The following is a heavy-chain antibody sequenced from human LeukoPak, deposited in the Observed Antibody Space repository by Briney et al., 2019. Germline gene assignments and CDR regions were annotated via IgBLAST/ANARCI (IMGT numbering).Heavy chain of an antibody. CDR3: ARITTSGFDY. CDR1: GGSISSGGYY. CDR2: IYYSGST. J-gene: IGHJ4*02. D-gene: IGHD3-16*01. V-gene: IGHV4-31*03. Sequence: SETPSLTCTVSGGSISSGGYYWSWIRQHPGKGLEWIGYIYYSGSTYYNPSLKSRVTISVDTSKNQFSLKLSSVTAADTAVYYCARITTSGFDYWGQGTLVTVSS.